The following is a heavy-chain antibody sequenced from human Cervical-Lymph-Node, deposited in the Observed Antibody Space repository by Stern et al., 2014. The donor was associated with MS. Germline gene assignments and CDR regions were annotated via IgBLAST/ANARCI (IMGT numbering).Heavy chain of an antibody. CDR2: LYWEVDE. D-gene: IGHD2-15*01. J-gene: IGHJ4*02. CDR3: AHSRVKYCRGGTCYSSLFDY. Sequence: ESGPTLVKPTQTVTLTCTLSGFSVATAGVGVGWIRQPPGKALEWLALLYWEVDELYSPSLNNRLPISKDTSKNQVVLTMTNVDPVDTATYYCAHSRVKYCRGGTCYSSLFDYWGQGTLVTVSS. V-gene: IGHV2-5*02. CDR1: GFSVATAGVG.